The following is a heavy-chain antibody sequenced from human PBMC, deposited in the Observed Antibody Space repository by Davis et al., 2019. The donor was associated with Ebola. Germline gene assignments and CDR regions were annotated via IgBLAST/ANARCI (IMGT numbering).Heavy chain of an antibody. J-gene: IGHJ6*02. CDR3: ARARLKIAARPAYYYYGMDV. D-gene: IGHD6-6*01. Sequence: MPSETLSLTCAVSGGSISSGGYSWSWIRQPPGKGLEWIGYIYHSGSTYYNPSLKSRVTISVDTSKNQFSLKLSSVTAADTAVYYCARARLKIAARPAYYYYGMDVWGQGTTVTVSS. CDR1: GGSISSGGYS. CDR2: IYHSGST. V-gene: IGHV4-30-2*01.